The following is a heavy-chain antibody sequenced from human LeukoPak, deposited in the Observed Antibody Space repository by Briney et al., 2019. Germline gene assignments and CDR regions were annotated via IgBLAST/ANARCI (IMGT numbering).Heavy chain of an antibody. CDR1: GGSISSSSYY. Sequence: SETLSLTCTVSGGSISSSSYYWGWIRQPPGKGLEWIGSIYYSGSTYYNPSLKSRVTISVDTSKNQFSLKLSSVTAADTAVYYCARTYYYDSSGYYGDAFDIWGQGTMVTVSS. J-gene: IGHJ3*02. D-gene: IGHD3-22*01. CDR3: ARTYYYDSSGYYGDAFDI. CDR2: IYYSGST. V-gene: IGHV4-39*07.